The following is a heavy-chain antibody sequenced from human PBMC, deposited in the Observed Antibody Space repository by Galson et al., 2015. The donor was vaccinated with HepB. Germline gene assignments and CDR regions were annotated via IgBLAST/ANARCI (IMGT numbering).Heavy chain of an antibody. J-gene: IGHJ5*02. Sequence: PALVKPTQTLTLTCTFSGFSLSTSGMCVSWIRQPPGKALEWLALIDWDDDKYYSTSLKTRLTISKDTSKNQVVLTMTNMDPVDTATYYCARTPSAAGTGWFDPWGQGTLVTVSS. D-gene: IGHD6-13*01. CDR1: GFSLSTSGMC. CDR3: ARTPSAAGTGWFDP. V-gene: IGHV2-70*01. CDR2: IDWDDDK.